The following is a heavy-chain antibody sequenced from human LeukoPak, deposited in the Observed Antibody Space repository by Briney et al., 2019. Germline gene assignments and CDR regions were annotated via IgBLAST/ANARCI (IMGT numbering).Heavy chain of an antibody. CDR1: GFTFSDYY. J-gene: IGHJ4*02. V-gene: IGHV3-11*01. CDR3: ARVLEGYFLYYFDY. Sequence: PGVSLRLSCAASGFTFSDYYMSWIRQAPGKGLEWVSYISSSGSTIYYADFVKGRFTISRDNAKSTVYLQMNSLRAEDTAVYYCARVLEGYFLYYFDYWGQGTLVTVSS. D-gene: IGHD3-22*01. CDR2: ISSSGSTI.